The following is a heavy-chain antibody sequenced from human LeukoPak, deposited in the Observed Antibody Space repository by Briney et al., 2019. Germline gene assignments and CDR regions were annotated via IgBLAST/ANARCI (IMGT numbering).Heavy chain of an antibody. CDR2: ISGSGGST. V-gene: IGHV3-23*01. J-gene: IGHJ4*02. D-gene: IGHD2-21*02. Sequence: TGGSLRLSCAAFGFTFSSYAMSWVRQAPGKGLEWVSAISGSGGSTYYADSVKGRFTISRDNSKNTLYLQMNSLRAEDTAVYYCAKTARRSRYYFDYWGQGTLVTVSS. CDR3: AKTARRSRYYFDY. CDR1: GFTFSSYA.